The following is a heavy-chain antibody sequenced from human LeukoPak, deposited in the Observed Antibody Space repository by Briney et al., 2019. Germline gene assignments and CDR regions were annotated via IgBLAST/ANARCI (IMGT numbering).Heavy chain of an antibody. Sequence: GGSLRLSCAASGCTFSSYEMNGVRQAGGEGVERASYISSGGNTKYYADSVKGGFTIARDSVKNSLFLQMNRQRAEDTAVYYCARGTVGADFDYWGQGTLVSVSS. D-gene: IGHD1-26*01. CDR3: ARGTVGADFDY. CDR2: ISSGGNTK. V-gene: IGHV3-48*03. CDR1: GCTFSSYE. J-gene: IGHJ4*02.